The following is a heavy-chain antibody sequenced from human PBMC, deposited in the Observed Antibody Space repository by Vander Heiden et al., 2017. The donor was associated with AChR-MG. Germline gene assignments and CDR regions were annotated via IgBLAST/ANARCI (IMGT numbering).Heavy chain of an antibody. J-gene: IGHJ4*02. D-gene: IGHD6-6*01. V-gene: IGHV4-31*03. CDR3: ARAGYSSSSLDY. CDR2: VYYSGST. Sequence: QVQLQESGPGLVNPSQTLSLTCTVSGGSISSGGYYWSWIRQHPGKGLEWIGYVYYSGSTYYNPSLKSRVTISVDTSKNQFSLKLSSVTAADTAVYYCARAGYSSSSLDYWGQGTLVTVSS. CDR1: GGSISSGGYY.